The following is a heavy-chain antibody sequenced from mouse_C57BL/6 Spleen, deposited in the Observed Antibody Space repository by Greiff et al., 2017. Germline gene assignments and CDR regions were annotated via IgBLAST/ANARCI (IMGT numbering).Heavy chain of an antibody. CDR1: GYTFTSYG. V-gene: IGHV1-81*01. CDR2: IYPRSGNT. Sequence: VKLMESGAELARPGASVKLSCKASGYTFTSYGISWVKQRTGQGLEWIGEIYPRSGNTYYNEKFKGKATLTADKSSSTAYMELRSLTSEDSAVYFCARCDGYYLAWFAYWGQGTLVTVSA. J-gene: IGHJ3*01. D-gene: IGHD2-3*01. CDR3: ARCDGYYLAWFAY.